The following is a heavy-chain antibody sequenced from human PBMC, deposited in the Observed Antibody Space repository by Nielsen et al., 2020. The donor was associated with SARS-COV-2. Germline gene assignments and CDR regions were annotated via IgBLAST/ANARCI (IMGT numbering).Heavy chain of an antibody. V-gene: IGHV3-30*18. J-gene: IGHJ6*02. D-gene: IGHD3-22*01. CDR3: AKLPSDSRGLNTGYYYYYCMDV. Sequence: GGSLRLSCAASGFTFSSYGMHWVRQAPGKGMEWVAVISYDGSNKYYADSVKGRFTSSRDNSKNTLYLQMNSLRAEDTAVYYCAKLPSDSRGLNTGYYYYYCMDVWGQGTTVTVSS. CDR2: ISYDGSNK. CDR1: GFTFSSYG.